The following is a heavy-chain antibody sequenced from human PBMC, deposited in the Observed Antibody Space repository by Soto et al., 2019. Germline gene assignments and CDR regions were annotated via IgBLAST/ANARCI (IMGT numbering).Heavy chain of an antibody. Sequence: ASVKVSCKASGYTFTGYYMHWVRQAPGQGLEWMGWINPNSGGTNYAQKFQGWVTMTRDTSISTAYMELSRLRSDDTAVYYCARDSGLGELFENRSFFNWFDPWGQGTLVTVSS. CDR2: INPNSGGT. D-gene: IGHD3-10*01. CDR1: GYTFTGYY. V-gene: IGHV1-2*04. J-gene: IGHJ5*02. CDR3: ARDSGLGELFENRSFFNWFDP.